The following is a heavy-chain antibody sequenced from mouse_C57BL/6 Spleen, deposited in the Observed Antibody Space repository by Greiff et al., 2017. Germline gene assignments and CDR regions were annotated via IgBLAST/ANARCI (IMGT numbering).Heavy chain of an antibody. D-gene: IGHD2-5*01. V-gene: IGHV1-82*01. CDR2: IYPGDGDT. CDR3: ARGNYSNYVSY. Sequence: QVQLQQSGPELVKPGASVKISCKASGYAFSSSWMNWVKQRPGKGLEWIGRIYPGDGDTNYNGKFKGKATLTADKSSSTAYMQLSSLTSEDSAVYFCARGNYSNYVSYWGQGTTLTVSS. J-gene: IGHJ2*01. CDR1: GYAFSSSW.